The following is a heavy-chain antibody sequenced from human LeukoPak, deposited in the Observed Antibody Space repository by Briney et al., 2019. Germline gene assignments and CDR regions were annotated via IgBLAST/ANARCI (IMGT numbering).Heavy chain of an antibody. D-gene: IGHD3-22*01. CDR2: IYENGGTT. CDR3: ARNYAGSSGYLDY. Sequence: GGSLRLSCVGSGFTFRSHAMSWVRQAPEKGLEFVSGIYENGGTTYYADSVKGRFTISRDNSKNTLYLQMNSLRAEDTAVYYCARNYAGSSGYLDYWGQGTLVTVSS. J-gene: IGHJ4*02. V-gene: IGHV3-64*04. CDR1: GFTFRSHA.